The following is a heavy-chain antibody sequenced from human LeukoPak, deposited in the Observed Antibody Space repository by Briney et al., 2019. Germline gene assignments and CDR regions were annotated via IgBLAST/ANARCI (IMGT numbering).Heavy chain of an antibody. Sequence: SETLSLTCTVSGASINDYYWTWIRQPPGKGLEWIGYVYHTGTSGYHPSLKSRVAMSLDTSKNQVSLKLRSVTAADTAVYFCTRVVNGGHFDYWGQGTLVTVSS. CDR2: VYHTGTS. CDR3: TRVVNGGHFDY. V-gene: IGHV4-59*01. D-gene: IGHD2-8*01. CDR1: GASINDYY. J-gene: IGHJ4*02.